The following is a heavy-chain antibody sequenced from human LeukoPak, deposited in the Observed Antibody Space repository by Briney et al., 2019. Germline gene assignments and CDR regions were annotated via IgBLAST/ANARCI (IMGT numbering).Heavy chain of an antibody. CDR2: IKQNGSEQ. Sequence: PGGSLRLSCAASGFTLSSHWMSWVRQAPGKGLEWVANIKQNGSEQYYADSVRGRFTIPRDNAKNSLYLQMNSLTAEDTAIYYCARESAGGPDYWGQGTLVTVSS. CDR3: ARESAGGPDY. J-gene: IGHJ4*02. CDR1: GFTLSSHW. V-gene: IGHV3-7*05. D-gene: IGHD6-19*01.